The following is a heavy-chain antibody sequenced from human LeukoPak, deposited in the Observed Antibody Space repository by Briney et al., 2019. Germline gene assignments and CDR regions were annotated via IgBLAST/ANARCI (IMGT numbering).Heavy chain of an antibody. Sequence: ASVNVSCKASGYTFTDYYMHWVRQAPGQGLEWMGWISPHNGNTNYVQKLQGRVTMTTDTSTSTAYMELRSLRSDDTAVYYCARDIKRSRARWENLGFDPWGQGTLVTVSS. CDR2: ISPHNGNT. V-gene: IGHV1-18*04. CDR1: GYTFTDYY. D-gene: IGHD1-26*01. CDR3: ARDIKRSRARWENLGFDP. J-gene: IGHJ5*02.